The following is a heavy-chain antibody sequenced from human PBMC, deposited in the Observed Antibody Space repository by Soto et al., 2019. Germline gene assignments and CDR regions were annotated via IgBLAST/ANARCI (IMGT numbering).Heavy chain of an antibody. V-gene: IGHV4-34*01. CDR3: ARYMEAEYQLLSRYYYYGMDV. CDR2: IKHSGST. J-gene: IGHJ6*02. CDR1: GGSFSGYY. D-gene: IGHD2-2*01. Sequence: PSETLSLTCAVYGGSFSGYYWSWIRQPPGKGLEWIGEIKHSGSTNYNPYLKSRVTISVDTSKNQFSLKQSSVTAADTAVYYCARYMEAEYQLLSRYYYYGMDVWGQGTTVTVSS.